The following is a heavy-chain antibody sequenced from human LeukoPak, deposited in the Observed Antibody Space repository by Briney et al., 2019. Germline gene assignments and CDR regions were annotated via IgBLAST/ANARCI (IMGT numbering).Heavy chain of an antibody. CDR1: GGSISSHY. J-gene: IGHJ4*02. D-gene: IGHD2-8*01. V-gene: IGHV4-59*11. CDR3: ARVSNGYLDY. CDR2: IYNSGSS. Sequence: PSETLSLTCSVSGGSISSHYWRWIRQPPGKGLQWIGNIYNSGSSNYYPSLKSRVTVSVDTSKNQFSLKLSSVTAADTAVYYCARVSNGYLDYWGQGTLVTVSS.